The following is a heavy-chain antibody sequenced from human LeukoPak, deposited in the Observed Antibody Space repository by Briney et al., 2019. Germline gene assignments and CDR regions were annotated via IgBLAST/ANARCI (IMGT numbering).Heavy chain of an antibody. J-gene: IGHJ4*02. Sequence: GRSLRLSCAASGFTFSSYAMHWVRQAPGKGLEWVAVISYDGSNKYYADSVKGRFTISRDNSKNTLYLQMNSLRAEDTAVYYCARSKRWLQRNYFDYWGQGTLVTVSS. CDR2: ISYDGSNK. CDR1: GFTFSSYA. V-gene: IGHV3-30-3*01. D-gene: IGHD5-24*01. CDR3: ARSKRWLQRNYFDY.